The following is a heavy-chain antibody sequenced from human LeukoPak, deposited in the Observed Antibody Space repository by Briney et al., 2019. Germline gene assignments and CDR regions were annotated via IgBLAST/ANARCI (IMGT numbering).Heavy chain of an antibody. V-gene: IGHV4-59*08. CDR1: GGSISSYY. CDR2: FYNSGST. J-gene: IGHJ4*02. CDR3: ACTQQWLARNY. Sequence: SETLSLTCTFSGGSISSYYWTWFRQPPGKGLEWIGSFYNSGSTSYNPSLGSRVTISLDPSKNLFSLKLTSVTAADSAIYYCACTQQWLARNYWGQGTLVTVSS. D-gene: IGHD6-19*01.